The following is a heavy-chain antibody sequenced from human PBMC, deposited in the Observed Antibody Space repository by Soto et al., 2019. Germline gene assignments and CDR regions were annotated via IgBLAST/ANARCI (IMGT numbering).Heavy chain of an antibody. J-gene: IGHJ6*02. CDR2: ISYDGSNK. Sequence: LEWVAVISYDGSNKYYADSVKGRFTISRDNSKNTLYLQMNSLRAEDTAVYYCAKAYDSSGYYPRYYYGMDVWGQGTTVTVSS. CDR3: AKAYDSSGYYPRYYYGMDV. V-gene: IGHV3-30-3*02. D-gene: IGHD3-22*01.